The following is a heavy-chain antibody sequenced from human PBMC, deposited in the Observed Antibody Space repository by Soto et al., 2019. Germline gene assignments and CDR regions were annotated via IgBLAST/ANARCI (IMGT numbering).Heavy chain of an antibody. CDR2: ISYDGGNE. V-gene: IGHV3-30*18. Sequence: GGSLRLSCAASGFNVSGNGMFWVRQAPGKGLEWVALISYDGGNEKYTESVKDRFTISRDDSHNVAYLQMSSLRTEDTAMYYCAKDRYSGTYPTDFDYWGQGSLVTVSS. D-gene: IGHD1-26*01. J-gene: IGHJ4*02. CDR1: GFNVSGNG. CDR3: AKDRYSGTYPTDFDY.